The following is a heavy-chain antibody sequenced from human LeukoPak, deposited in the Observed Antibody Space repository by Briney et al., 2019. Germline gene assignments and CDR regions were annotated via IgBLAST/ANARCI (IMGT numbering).Heavy chain of an antibody. CDR3: AKSDHGFWYFDL. V-gene: IGHV3-23*01. CDR2: ISGSGGST. CDR1: GFTFSSYA. Sequence: GGSLRLSCAASGFTFSSYAMSWVRQAPGKGLEWVSAISGSGGSTYYADSVKGRFTISRDNSKNTPYLQMNSLRAEDTAVYYCAKSDHGFWYFDLWGRGTLVTVSS. J-gene: IGHJ2*01. D-gene: IGHD1-14*01.